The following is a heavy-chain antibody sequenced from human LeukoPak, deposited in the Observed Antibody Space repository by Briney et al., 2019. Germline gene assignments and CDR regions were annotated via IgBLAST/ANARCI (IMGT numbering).Heavy chain of an antibody. CDR3: ARVSNRRLWSTPLFDY. CDR1: GFIFSNYA. Sequence: GSLRLSCAASGFIFSNYAMSWIRQPPGKGLEWIGEINHSGSTNYNPSLKSRVTISVDTSKNQFSLKLSSVTAADTAVYYCARVSNRRLWSTPLFDYWGQGTLVTVSS. V-gene: IGHV4-34*01. D-gene: IGHD5-18*01. J-gene: IGHJ4*02. CDR2: INHSGST.